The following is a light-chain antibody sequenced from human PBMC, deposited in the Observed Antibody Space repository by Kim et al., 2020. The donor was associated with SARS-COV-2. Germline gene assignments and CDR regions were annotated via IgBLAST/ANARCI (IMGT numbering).Light chain of an antibody. J-gene: IGLJ2*01. CDR3: QSYDSTNVV. CDR1: SGSIASNY. V-gene: IGLV6-57*03. CDR2: DDN. Sequence: GNTVTIPCTRSSGSIASNYVQWYQQRPGSAPTTVIYDDNQRPSGVPDRFSGSIDSSSNSASLTISGLKTEDEADYYCQSYDSTNVVFGGGTQLTVL.